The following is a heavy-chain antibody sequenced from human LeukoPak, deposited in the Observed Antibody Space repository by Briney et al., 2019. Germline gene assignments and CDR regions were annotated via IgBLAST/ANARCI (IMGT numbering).Heavy chain of an antibody. CDR1: GGSISSSSYY. CDR3: ATTWIQLWSWFDP. CDR2: IYYSGST. V-gene: IGHV4-39*01. Sequence: KTSETLSLTCTVSGGSISSSSYYWGWIRQPPGKGLEWIGSIYYSGSTYYNPSLKSRVTISVDTSKNQFSLKLSSVTAADTAVYYCATTWIQLWSWFDPWGQGTLVTVSS. J-gene: IGHJ5*02. D-gene: IGHD5-18*01.